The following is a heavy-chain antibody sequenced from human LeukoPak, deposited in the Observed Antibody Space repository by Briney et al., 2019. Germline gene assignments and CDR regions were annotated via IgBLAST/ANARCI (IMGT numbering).Heavy chain of an antibody. CDR2: INHSGST. J-gene: IGHJ4*02. CDR3: ARSIVVVVAATRVVRYYFDY. D-gene: IGHD2-15*01. CDR1: GGSFSGYY. Sequence: KASETLSLTCAVYGGSFSGYYWSWIRQPPGKGLEWIGEINHSGSTNYNPSLKGRVTISVDTSKNQFSLKLSSVTAADTAVYYCARSIVVVVAATRVVRYYFDYWGQGTLVTVSS. V-gene: IGHV4-34*01.